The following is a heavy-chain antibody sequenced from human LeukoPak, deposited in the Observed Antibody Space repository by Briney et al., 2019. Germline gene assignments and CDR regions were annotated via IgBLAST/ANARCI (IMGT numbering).Heavy chain of an antibody. CDR3: ARSRDFWSKDAFDI. CDR2: IYYSGST. CDR1: GGSISSYY. D-gene: IGHD3-3*01. J-gene: IGHJ3*02. Sequence: SETLSLTCTVSGGSISSYYWSWNRQPPGKGLEWIGYIYYSGSTNYNPSLKSRVTISVDTSKNQFSLKLSSVTAADTAVYYCARSRDFWSKDAFDIWGQGTMVTVSS. V-gene: IGHV4-59*01.